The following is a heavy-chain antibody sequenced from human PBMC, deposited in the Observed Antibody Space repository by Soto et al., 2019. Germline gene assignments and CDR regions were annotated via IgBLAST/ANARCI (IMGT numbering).Heavy chain of an antibody. CDR3: ARQTVSCHDF. J-gene: IGHJ4*02. D-gene: IGHD2-2*01. CDR2: MRSKADNYET. CDR1: GFTFSASH. Sequence: EVQLVESGGGSVQPGESLKLSCSTSGFTFSASHMHWVRQAPGKGLEWVGHMRSKADNYETAYGASVRGRFTVSRDDSKNTASLQMDSLKAEDTAVYYCARQTVSCHDFWGQGTLVTVSS. V-gene: IGHV3-73*01.